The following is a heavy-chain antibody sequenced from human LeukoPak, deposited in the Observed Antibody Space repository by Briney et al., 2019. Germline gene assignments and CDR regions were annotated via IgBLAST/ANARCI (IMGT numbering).Heavy chain of an antibody. V-gene: IGHV3-74*01. CDR2: ISGDGSIT. CDR3: AREEAAAADY. J-gene: IGHJ4*02. Sequence: GGSLGLPCSASGFTFSRHWMQWVRQSPGKGLMWVSRISGDGSITGYADSVKGRFTISRDNAKNTLFLQMNSLRLEDTAVYYCAREEAAAADYWGQGTLVTVSS. CDR1: GFTFSRHW. D-gene: IGHD6-13*01.